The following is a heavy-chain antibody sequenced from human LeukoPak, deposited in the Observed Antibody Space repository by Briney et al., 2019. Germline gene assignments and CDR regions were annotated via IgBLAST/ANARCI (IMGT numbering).Heavy chain of an antibody. Sequence: ASVKVSCKVSGYTLTELSMHWVRQAPGKGLEWMGGFDPEDGETIYAQKFQGRVTMTEDTSTDTAYMELSSLISEDTAVYYCATLNTMADAFDIWGQGTMVTVSS. CDR2: FDPEDGET. J-gene: IGHJ3*02. D-gene: IGHD3-10*01. V-gene: IGHV1-24*01. CDR1: GYTLTELS. CDR3: ATLNTMADAFDI.